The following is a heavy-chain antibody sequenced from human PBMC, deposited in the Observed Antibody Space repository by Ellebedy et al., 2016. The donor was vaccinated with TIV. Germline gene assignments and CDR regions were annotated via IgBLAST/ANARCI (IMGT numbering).Heavy chain of an antibody. V-gene: IGHV1-2*02. D-gene: IGHD3-16*01. Sequence: ASVKVSXKASGYTFSNYYMHWVRQAPGQGLEWMGWIHPNSGATNYAQKFQGRVTMTRDTSISTAYMELSSLRSDDTAVYYCARHSVSSLYFFDFWGQGTLVTVSS. J-gene: IGHJ4*02. CDR2: IHPNSGAT. CDR3: ARHSVSSLYFFDF. CDR1: GYTFSNYY.